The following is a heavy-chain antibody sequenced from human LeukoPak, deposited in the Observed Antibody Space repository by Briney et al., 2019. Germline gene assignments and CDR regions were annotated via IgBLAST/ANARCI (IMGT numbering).Heavy chain of an antibody. CDR1: GFTFSTYW. D-gene: IGHD4-17*01. CDR3: ASRTLDYAGIDAFDI. Sequence: GGSLRLSCAASGFTFSTYWMSWVRQAPGKGLEWVANIKQDGSEKYYVDSVKGRFTISRDNSKNTLYLQMNSLRAEDTAVYYCASRTLDYAGIDAFDIWGQGTMVTVSS. CDR2: IKQDGSEK. J-gene: IGHJ3*02. V-gene: IGHV3-7*03.